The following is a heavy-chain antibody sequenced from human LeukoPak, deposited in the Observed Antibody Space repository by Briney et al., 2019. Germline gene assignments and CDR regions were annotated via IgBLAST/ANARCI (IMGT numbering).Heavy chain of an antibody. V-gene: IGHV3-48*04. CDR2: ISSSSSTI. Sequence: GGSLRLSCAGSGFTFSRYWMSWVRQAPGKGLEWVSYISSSSSTIYYADSVKDRFTISRDNAKNSLYLQMNSLRAEDTAVYYCARDGITVVTADWGQGTLITVSS. D-gene: IGHD4-23*01. J-gene: IGHJ4*02. CDR3: ARDGITVVTAD. CDR1: GFTFSRYW.